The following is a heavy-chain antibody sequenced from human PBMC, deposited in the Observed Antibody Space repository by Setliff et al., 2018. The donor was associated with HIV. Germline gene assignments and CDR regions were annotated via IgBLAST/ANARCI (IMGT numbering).Heavy chain of an antibody. J-gene: IGHJ4*02. CDR1: GFTFDDFG. CDR3: ARDPTYSSSWYYFDY. D-gene: IGHD6-13*01. Sequence: GSLRLSCATSGFTFDDFGMTWVRQRPGKGLEWVSGINWNGAITDYADSVKGRFTISRDNAKNSLHLQMNSLRAEDAASYYCARDPTYSSSWYYFDYWGQGTLVTVSS. V-gene: IGHV3-20*04. CDR2: INWNGAIT.